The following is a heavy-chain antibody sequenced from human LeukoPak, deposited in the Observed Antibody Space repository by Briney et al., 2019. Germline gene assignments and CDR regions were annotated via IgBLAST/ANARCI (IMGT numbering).Heavy chain of an antibody. CDR1: GGSFSGYY. J-gene: IGHJ5*02. CDR3: ARGFPPGWFDP. Sequence: SETLSLTCAVYGGSFSGYYWSWIRQPPGKGLEWIGEINHSGSTNYNPSLKSRVTISVDTSKNQFSLKLSSVTAADTAVYYCARGFPPGWFDPWGQGTPVTVSS. CDR2: INHSGST. V-gene: IGHV4-34*01.